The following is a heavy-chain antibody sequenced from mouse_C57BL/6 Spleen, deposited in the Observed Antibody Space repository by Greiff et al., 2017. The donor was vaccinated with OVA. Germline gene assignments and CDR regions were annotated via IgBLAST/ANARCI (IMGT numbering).Heavy chain of an antibody. CDR1: GFTFSDYY. D-gene: IGHD2-12*01. CDR2: INYDGSST. Sequence: EVMLVESEGGLVQPGSFMKLSCTASGFTFSDYYMAWVRQVPEKGLEWVANINYDGSSTYYLDSLKSRFIISRDKAKNLLYLQMSSLKSGDTATYYCAGDPGVYEEGPFDYWGQGTTLTVSS. V-gene: IGHV5-16*01. J-gene: IGHJ2*01. CDR3: AGDPGVYEEGPFDY.